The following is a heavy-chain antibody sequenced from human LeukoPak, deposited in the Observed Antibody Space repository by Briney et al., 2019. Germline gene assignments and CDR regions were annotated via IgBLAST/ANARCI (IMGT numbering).Heavy chain of an antibody. J-gene: IGHJ5*02. D-gene: IGHD4-23*01. V-gene: IGHV1-69*13. CDR2: IIPIFGTA. CDR3: ARDSTTVVTPGWFDH. CDR1: GGTFSSYA. Sequence: SVKVSCKASGGTFSSYAISWVRQAPGQGLEGMGGIIPIFGTANYAQKFQGRVTITADESTSTAYMELSSLRSEDTAVYYCARDSTTVVTPGWFDHWGQGTLVTVSS.